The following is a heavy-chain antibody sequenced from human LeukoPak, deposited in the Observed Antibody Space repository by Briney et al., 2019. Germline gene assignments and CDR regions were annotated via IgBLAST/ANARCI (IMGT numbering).Heavy chain of an antibody. CDR3: ARLPPPRRGYSYGFDY. D-gene: IGHD5-18*01. Sequence: GESLKISCKGPGSRFTSYWIGWVRQRPGKGQERMGIIYPGDSDTRYSPSFQAQVPISADKSISTSYLQWSSLKASDTAMYSCARLPPPRRGYSYGFDYWGQGTLVTVSS. CDR1: GSRFTSYW. CDR2: IYPGDSDT. V-gene: IGHV5-51*01. J-gene: IGHJ4*02.